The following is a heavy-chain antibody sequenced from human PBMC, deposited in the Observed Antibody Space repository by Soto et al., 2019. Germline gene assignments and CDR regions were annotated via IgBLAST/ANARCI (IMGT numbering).Heavy chain of an antibody. CDR3: ARGRCSGTSCYADLDY. Sequence: ASVKVSCKASGYTFTSYAMHWLLQAPGQRLEWMGWINDGNGNTKYSQNFQGRVTITRDTSASTVYMELSSLRSEDTAVYFCARGRCSGTSCYADLDYWGQGTLVTVSS. CDR2: INDGNGNT. V-gene: IGHV1-3*01. J-gene: IGHJ4*02. D-gene: IGHD2-2*01. CDR1: GYTFTSYA.